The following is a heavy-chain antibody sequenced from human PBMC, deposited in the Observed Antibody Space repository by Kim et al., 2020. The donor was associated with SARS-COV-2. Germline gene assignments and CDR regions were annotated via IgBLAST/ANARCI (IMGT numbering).Heavy chain of an antibody. J-gene: IGHJ3*02. V-gene: IGHV2-70*01. Sequence: SGPTLVNPTQTLTLTCTFSGFSFSTSGMCVSWIRQPPGKALEWLALIDWDDDKYYSTSLKTRLTISKDTSKNQVVLTMTNMDPVDTATYYCARTHYDIFTGYKSAFDIWGQGTMVTVSS. CDR2: IDWDDDK. CDR1: GFSFSTSGMC. CDR3: ARTHYDIFTGYKSAFDI. D-gene: IGHD3-9*01.